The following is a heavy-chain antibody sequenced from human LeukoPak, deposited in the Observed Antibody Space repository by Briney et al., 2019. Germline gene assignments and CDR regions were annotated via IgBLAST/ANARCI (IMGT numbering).Heavy chain of an antibody. CDR3: ASGYCSSTSRLLFDY. D-gene: IGHD2-2*01. V-gene: IGHV4-39*01. Sequence: SETLSLTCTVSGGSISSSSYYWGWIRQPPGKGLEWIGSIYYSGSTYYNPSLKSRVTISVDTSKNQFSLKLSSVTAADTAVYYCASGYCSSTSRLLFDYWGQGTLVTVSS. CDR2: IYYSGST. J-gene: IGHJ4*02. CDR1: GGSISSSSYY.